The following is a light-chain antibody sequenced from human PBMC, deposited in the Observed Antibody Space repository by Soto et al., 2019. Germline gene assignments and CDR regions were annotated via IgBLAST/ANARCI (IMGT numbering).Light chain of an antibody. CDR3: QQTYRAPRT. CDR2: AAS. CDR1: QSISIF. J-gene: IGKJ1*01. V-gene: IGKV1-39*01. Sequence: DIQMTQSPSSLSASVGDRVTITCRISQSISIFLNWYQQKPGKAPKLLINAASSLQSGVPSRFSGSGAGTDFTRTISSLQPEDFATYYCQQTYRAPRTFGQGTRVEIK.